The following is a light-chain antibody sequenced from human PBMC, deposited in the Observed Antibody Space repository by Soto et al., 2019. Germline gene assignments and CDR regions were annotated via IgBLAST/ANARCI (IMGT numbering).Light chain of an antibody. V-gene: IGKV1-12*01. CDR2: TAS. Sequence: IRMTQSPSSLSASTGDRVTITCLASQGVSTWLAWYQQKPGKAPNLLIYTASSLQSGVPSRFSGSGSGTDFTLTINGLQPEDFATYYCQQAASFPITFGQGTRLEIK. CDR3: QQAASFPIT. CDR1: QGVSTW. J-gene: IGKJ5*01.